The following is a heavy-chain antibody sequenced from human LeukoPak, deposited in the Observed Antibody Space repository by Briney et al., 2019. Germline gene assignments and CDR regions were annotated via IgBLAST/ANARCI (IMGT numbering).Heavy chain of an antibody. J-gene: IGHJ4*02. CDR1: GFSFSKYW. CDR3: ARDWSSQSESSDYSDY. D-gene: IGHD3-22*01. Sequence: GGSLRLSCAASGFSFSKYWMNWVRQAPGKGLEWVANINQGGSEKDYVDSVRGRFTVSRDNAKNSLYLQMNNLRDEDTAVYYCARDWSSQSESSDYSDYWGQGTLVTVSS. CDR2: INQGGSEK. V-gene: IGHV3-7*03.